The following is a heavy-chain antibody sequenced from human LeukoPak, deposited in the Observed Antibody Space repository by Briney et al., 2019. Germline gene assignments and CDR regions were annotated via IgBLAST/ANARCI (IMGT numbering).Heavy chain of an antibody. CDR3: ASFSSWYLYFQH. Sequence: GGSLRLSCAASGFTFSSYAMSWVRQAPGKGLEWVSAISGSGGSTYYADSVKGRFTISRDNSKNTLYLQMNSLRAEDTAVYYCASFSSWYLYFQHWGQGTLVTVSS. J-gene: IGHJ1*01. V-gene: IGHV3-23*01. CDR1: GFTFSSYA. CDR2: ISGSGGST. D-gene: IGHD6-13*01.